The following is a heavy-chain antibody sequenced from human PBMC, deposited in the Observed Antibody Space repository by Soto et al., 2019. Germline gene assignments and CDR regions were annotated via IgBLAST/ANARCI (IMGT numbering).Heavy chain of an antibody. V-gene: IGHV3-30*03. CDR2: ISYDGSNK. D-gene: IGHD5-18*01. CDR3: ARDPGYSFGNT. Sequence: GGSLRLSCAASGFIISSYGMHWGRQAPCKGLEWLAVISYDGSNKFYGDSVKGRFTISRDNSKNTLYLQVNSLRAEDTAVYYCARDPGYSFGNTWGQGTLVTVSS. J-gene: IGHJ5*02. CDR1: GFIISSYG.